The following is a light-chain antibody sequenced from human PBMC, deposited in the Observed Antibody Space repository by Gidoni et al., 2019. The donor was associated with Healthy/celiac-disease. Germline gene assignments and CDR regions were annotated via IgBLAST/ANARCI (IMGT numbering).Light chain of an antibody. Sequence: ESGLTQAPGIRSLSPGDRATLSCRASQSLSSSYFAWYQQKPGQAPRLLLYGASSRATGIPDRFRGSGSGTDFTLTISRLEPEDFAVYYCQQYGSSRSFGGGTKVEIK. CDR1: QSLSSSY. CDR3: QQYGSSRS. V-gene: IGKV3-20*01. CDR2: GAS. J-gene: IGKJ4*01.